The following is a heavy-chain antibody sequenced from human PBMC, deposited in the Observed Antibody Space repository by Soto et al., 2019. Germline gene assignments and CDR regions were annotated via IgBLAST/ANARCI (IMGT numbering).Heavy chain of an antibody. CDR2: ISGSGGST. D-gene: IGHD2-2*01. Sequence: EVQLLESGGGLVQPGGSLRLSCAASGFTFSSYAMSWVRQAPGKGLEWVSAISGSGGSTYYADSVKGRFTISRDNSKNTLYLQMNSLRAEDTAVYYCAKSVPAAISVYYYGIDVWGQGTTVTVSS. V-gene: IGHV3-23*01. CDR1: GFTFSSYA. J-gene: IGHJ6*02. CDR3: AKSVPAAISVYYYGIDV.